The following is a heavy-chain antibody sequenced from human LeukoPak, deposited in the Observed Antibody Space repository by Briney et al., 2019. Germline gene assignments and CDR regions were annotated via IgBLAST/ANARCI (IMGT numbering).Heavy chain of an antibody. Sequence: SETLSLTCTVSGGSINSYYWSWIRQPPGKGLEWIGYIYYSGSTNYNPSLKSRVTISVDTSKNQFSLKLSSVTAADTAVYYCARDGHYYDSSGYYWNYYYGMDVWGQGTTVTVSS. CDR1: GGSINSYY. J-gene: IGHJ6*02. V-gene: IGHV4-59*01. CDR3: ARDGHYYDSSGYYWNYYYGMDV. D-gene: IGHD3-22*01. CDR2: IYYSGST.